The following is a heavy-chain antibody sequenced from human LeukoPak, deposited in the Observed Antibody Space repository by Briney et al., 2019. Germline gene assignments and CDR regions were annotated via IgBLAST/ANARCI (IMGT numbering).Heavy chain of an antibody. CDR1: GFTFSSYA. CDR3: AKRGAEVGASVAPGDY. D-gene: IGHD1-26*01. V-gene: IGHV3-23*01. Sequence: GGSLRLSCAASGFTFSSYAMNWVRQAPGKGLEWVSSISGSGGSTYYADSVKGRFTISRDNSKNTLYLQMISLRAEDTAVYYCAKRGAEVGASVAPGDYWGQGTLLTVSS. J-gene: IGHJ4*02. CDR2: ISGSGGST.